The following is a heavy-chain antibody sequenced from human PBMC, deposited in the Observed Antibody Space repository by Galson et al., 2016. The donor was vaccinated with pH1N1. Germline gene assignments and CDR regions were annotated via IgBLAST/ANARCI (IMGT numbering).Heavy chain of an antibody. CDR3: AKDRITYIPGGGTWQH. Sequence: SLRLSCAASGFTFSNYVMSWVRQAPGKGLEWVSAVSSSAISTYYADPVKGRFTISRDNSKNMLYLQMNSLRAEDTAVYYCAKDRITYIPGGGTWQHWGQGTLVTVSS. D-gene: IGHD6-13*01. CDR2: VSSSAIST. V-gene: IGHV3-23*01. J-gene: IGHJ1*01. CDR1: GFTFSNYV.